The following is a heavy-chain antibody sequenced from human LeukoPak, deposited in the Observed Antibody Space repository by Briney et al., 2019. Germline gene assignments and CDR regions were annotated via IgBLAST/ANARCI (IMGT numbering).Heavy chain of an antibody. CDR1: GFTFSSYG. J-gene: IGHJ4*02. CDR2: ISGSGGST. Sequence: QPGGSLRLSCAASGFTFSSYGMSWVRQAPGKGLEWVSAISGSGGSTYYADSVKGRFTISRDNSKNTLYLQMNSLRAEDTAVYYCAKGMLHENFDWLLGFDYWGQGTLVTVSS. D-gene: IGHD3-9*01. V-gene: IGHV3-23*01. CDR3: AKGMLHENFDWLLGFDY.